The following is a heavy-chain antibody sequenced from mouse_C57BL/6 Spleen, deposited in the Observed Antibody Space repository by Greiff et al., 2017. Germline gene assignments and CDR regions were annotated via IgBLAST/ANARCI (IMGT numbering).Heavy chain of an antibody. J-gene: IGHJ3*01. CDR3: ARGGNYYDTFAY. D-gene: IGHD2-4*01. Sequence: VQLKQSGPVLVKPGASVKMSCKASGYTFTDYYMNWVKQSHGKSLEWIGVINPYNGGTSYNQKFKGKATLTVDKSSSTAYMELNSLTSEDSAVYYCARGGNYYDTFAYWGQGTLVTVSA. CDR1: GYTFTDYY. V-gene: IGHV1-19*01. CDR2: INPYNGGT.